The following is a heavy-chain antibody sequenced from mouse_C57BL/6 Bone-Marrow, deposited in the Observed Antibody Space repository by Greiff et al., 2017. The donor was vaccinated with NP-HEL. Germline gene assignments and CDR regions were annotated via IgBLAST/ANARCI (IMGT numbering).Heavy chain of an antibody. CDR2: INPNNGGT. V-gene: IGHV1-18*01. CDR3: ARKRDWGFAY. D-gene: IGHD4-1*01. Sequence: VQLQQSGPELVKPGASVKIPCKASGYTFTDYNMDWVKQSHGKSLEWIGDINPNNGGTIYNQKFKGKATLTVDKSSSTAYMERRSLTSEDTAVYYCARKRDWGFAYWGQGTLVTVSA. J-gene: IGHJ3*01. CDR1: GYTFTDYN.